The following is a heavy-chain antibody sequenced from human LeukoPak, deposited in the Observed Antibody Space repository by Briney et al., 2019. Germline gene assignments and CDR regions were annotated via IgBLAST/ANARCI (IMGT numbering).Heavy chain of an antibody. CDR3: AREWGRIAVAGGPGY. CDR1: GFTFSSFV. D-gene: IGHD6-19*01. V-gene: IGHV3-23*01. Sequence: GGSLRLSCAASGFTFSSFVMTWVRQAPGKGLEWVSTIKENGHTTFYADSVKGRFTISRDNSGNTLFLQMSSLRVEDTAIYYCAREWGRIAVAGGPGYWGQGALVTVSS. J-gene: IGHJ4*02. CDR2: IKENGHTT.